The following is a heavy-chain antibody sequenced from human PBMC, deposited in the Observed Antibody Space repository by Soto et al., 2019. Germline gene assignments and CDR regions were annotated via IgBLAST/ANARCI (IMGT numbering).Heavy chain of an antibody. Sequence: PGGSLRLSCAASGFTFSSYGMHWVRQAPGKGLEWVAVISYDGSNKYYADSVKGRFTISRDNSKNTLYLQMNSLRAEDTAVYYCAKDRDFDWLSPFDYWGQGTLVTVSS. CDR2: ISYDGSNK. CDR1: GFTFSSYG. J-gene: IGHJ4*02. D-gene: IGHD3-9*01. V-gene: IGHV3-30*18. CDR3: AKDRDFDWLSPFDY.